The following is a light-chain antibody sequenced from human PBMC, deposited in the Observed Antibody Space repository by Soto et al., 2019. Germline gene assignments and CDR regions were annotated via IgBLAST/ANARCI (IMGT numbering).Light chain of an antibody. Sequence: EIVMTQSPATLSVSPGERATLSCRASQSVSSNLAWYQQKPGQAPRLLIYGASTRATGIPARFSGSGSGTEFTLTFRILHFKDFAVYYCQQYNNWPPITFGGGTKGDIK. J-gene: IGKJ4*01. V-gene: IGKV3-15*01. CDR3: QQYNNWPPIT. CDR2: GAS. CDR1: QSVSSN.